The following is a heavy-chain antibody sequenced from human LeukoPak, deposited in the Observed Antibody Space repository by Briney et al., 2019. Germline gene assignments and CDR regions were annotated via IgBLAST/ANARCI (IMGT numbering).Heavy chain of an antibody. CDR2: IKQDGSEK. J-gene: IGHJ1*01. CDR1: GFTFSSYW. Sequence: QPGGSLRLSCAASGFTFSSYWMSWVRQAPGKGLEWVANIKQDGSEKYYVDSVKGRFTISRDNAKNSLYLQMNSLRAEDTAVYYCARDMTTVTTAYFQHWARAPWSPSPQ. V-gene: IGHV3-7*01. D-gene: IGHD4-17*01. CDR3: ARDMTTVTTAYFQH.